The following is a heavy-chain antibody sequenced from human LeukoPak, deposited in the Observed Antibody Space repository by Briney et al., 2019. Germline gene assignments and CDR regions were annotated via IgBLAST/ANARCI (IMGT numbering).Heavy chain of an antibody. V-gene: IGHV3-30*02. CDR3: AKGHSGYPYYFYMDV. Sequence: GGSLRLSCAASGFTFSRYGLHWVRQAPDKGLEWVAFIRHEGNDQYYADSVKGRFTISRDNSKNTLYLQMNGLRTEDTAVYYCAKGHSGYPYYFYMDVWGKGTTVTISS. CDR1: GFTFSRYG. CDR2: IRHEGNDQ. D-gene: IGHD5-12*01. J-gene: IGHJ6*03.